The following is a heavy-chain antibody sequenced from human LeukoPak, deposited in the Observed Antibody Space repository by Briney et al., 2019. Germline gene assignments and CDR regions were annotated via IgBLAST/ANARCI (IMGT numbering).Heavy chain of an antibody. D-gene: IGHD3-9*01. J-gene: IGHJ4*02. CDR2: INPNSGGT. V-gene: IGHV1-2*02. CDR3: SSEAYEILSGYSMLGY. Sequence: GASVKVSCKSSGYTFTDYFMHWVRQAPGQGLEWMGWINPNSGGTQYAQKFQGGVTMTRDTSISTAYMDLSRLRSDDTAVYYCSSEAYEILSGYSMLGYWGQGTLVTVSS. CDR1: GYTFTDYF.